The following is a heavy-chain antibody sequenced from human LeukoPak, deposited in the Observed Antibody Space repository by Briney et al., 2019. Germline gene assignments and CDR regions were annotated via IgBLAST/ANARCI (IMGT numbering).Heavy chain of an antibody. V-gene: IGHV3-53*01. CDR1: GFTVSTSY. CDR2: LYSDGST. J-gene: IGHJ4*02. CDR3: ATLKTVSSGFFDY. Sequence: GGSLRLSCAASGFTVSTSYMSWVRQAPGKGLEWVSALYSDGSTYHADSVKGRFTISRDNSKNTLYLQMNSLRAEDTAVYYCATLKTVSSGFFDYWGQGALVTVSS. D-gene: IGHD4-17*01.